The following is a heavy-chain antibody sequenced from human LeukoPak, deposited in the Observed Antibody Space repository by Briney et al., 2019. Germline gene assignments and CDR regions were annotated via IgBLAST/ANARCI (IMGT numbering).Heavy chain of an antibody. CDR1: GFTFSSYG. D-gene: IGHD6-6*01. CDR3: AKSALESSSSPGYYYYMDV. V-gene: IGHV3-33*06. Sequence: GRSLRLSCAASGFTFSSYGMHWVRQAPGKGLEWVAVIWYDGSNKYYADSVKGRFTISRDNSKNTLYLQMNSLRAEDTAVYYCAKSALESSSSPGYYYYMDVWGKGTTVTVSS. J-gene: IGHJ6*03. CDR2: IWYDGSNK.